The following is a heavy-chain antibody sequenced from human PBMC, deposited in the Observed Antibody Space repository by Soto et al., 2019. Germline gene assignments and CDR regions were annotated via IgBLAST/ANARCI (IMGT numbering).Heavy chain of an antibody. CDR3: AAGPSYCSNIACYEDAFHI. D-gene: IGHD2-2*01. CDR1: GSFSGYH. J-gene: IGHJ3*02. Sequence: QVQLQQWGAGLLKPSETLSLTCGGGSFSGYHWSWIRQPPGKGLEWIGEINHRGSTNYHPSLKSRVTISVDTSKNRFSLKLNSVTAADTAVYYCAAGPSYCSNIACYEDAFHIWGQGTMVTVSS. V-gene: IGHV4-34*01. CDR2: INHRGST.